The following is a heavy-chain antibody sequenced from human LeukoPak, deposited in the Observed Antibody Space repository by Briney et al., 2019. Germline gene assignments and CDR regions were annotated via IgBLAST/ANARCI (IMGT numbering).Heavy chain of an antibody. CDR1: GGSISSSSYY. J-gene: IGHJ4*02. Sequence: SETLSLTCTVSGGSISSSSYYWGWIRQPPGQGLEWIGSIYYSWSTYYNPSLRTRVTISVDPPKNQFSLKLSSVTAADTAVYYCARHVASSSWNFDYWGQGTLVTVSS. V-gene: IGHV4-39*01. CDR3: ARHVASSSWNFDY. CDR2: IYYSWST. D-gene: IGHD6-13*01.